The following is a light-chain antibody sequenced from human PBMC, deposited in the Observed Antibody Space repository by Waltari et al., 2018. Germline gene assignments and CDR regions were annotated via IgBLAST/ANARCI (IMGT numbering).Light chain of an antibody. CDR2: GAF. V-gene: IGKV3-15*01. J-gene: IGKJ5*01. CDR3: QQYNRWPPIT. CDR1: HGISDN. Sequence: EVVMTQSPATRSVSPGERATLSCRASHGISDNLAWYQQKPGQAPRLLIYGAFTRATGIPARFTGSGSGTEFTLTINSLQSEDSAVYYCQQYNRWPPITFGQGTRLEIK.